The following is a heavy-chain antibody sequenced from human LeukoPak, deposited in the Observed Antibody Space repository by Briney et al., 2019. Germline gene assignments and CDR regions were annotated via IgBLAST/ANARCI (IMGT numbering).Heavy chain of an antibody. D-gene: IGHD5-18*01. CDR3: ARDGAAMVPFDY. V-gene: IGHV1-46*01. CDR1: GYTFTSYY. J-gene: IGHJ4*02. CDR2: INPSGGST. Sequence: GSSVKVSCKASGYTFTSYYMHWVRQAPGQGLEWMGIINPSGGSTSYAQKFQGRVTMTRDMSTSTVYMELSSLRSEDTAVYYCARDGAAMVPFDYWGQGTLVTVSS.